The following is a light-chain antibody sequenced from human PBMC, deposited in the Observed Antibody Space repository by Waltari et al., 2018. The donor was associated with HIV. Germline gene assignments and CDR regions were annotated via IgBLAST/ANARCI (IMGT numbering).Light chain of an antibody. CDR1: ALPRKY. CDR2: EDN. J-gene: IGLJ3*02. CDR3: YSTDSSGHQRV. Sequence: SYELTQPPSVSVSPGQTARIACSGDALPRKYAYWYQQKSGQAPVLVIYEDNKRTSGIPERFSGSSSGTVATLTISGAQEEDEGDYYCYSTDSSGHQRVFGGGTKLTVL. V-gene: IGLV3-10*01.